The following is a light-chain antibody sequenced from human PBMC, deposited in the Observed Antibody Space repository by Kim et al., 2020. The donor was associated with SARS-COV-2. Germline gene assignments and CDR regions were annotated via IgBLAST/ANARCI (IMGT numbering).Light chain of an antibody. J-gene: IGLJ2*01. Sequence: SVSPGQPAIISCSGDQLGHKFVSWFQQKPGQSPVLVIHEDNKRPSGIPERFSGSNSGNTATLTISGTQAMDEADYYCQAWDSSTAAFGGGTQLTVL. CDR2: EDN. V-gene: IGLV3-1*01. CDR3: QAWDSSTAA. CDR1: QLGHKF.